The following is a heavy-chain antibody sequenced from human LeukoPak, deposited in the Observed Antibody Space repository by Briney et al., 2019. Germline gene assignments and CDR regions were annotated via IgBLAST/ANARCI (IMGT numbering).Heavy chain of an antibody. CDR1: GFTVSSNY. V-gene: IGHV3-53*01. CDR3: AGGSLVWQFDY. J-gene: IGHJ4*02. Sequence: GGSLRLSCAASGFTVSSNYMSWVRQAPGKGLEWVSVIYSDGGAYYPDSVKGRFTISRDNSKNTLYLQMNSLRADDTAVYFCAGGSLVWQFDYWGQGTLVAVSS. D-gene: IGHD2-8*01. CDR2: IYSDGGA.